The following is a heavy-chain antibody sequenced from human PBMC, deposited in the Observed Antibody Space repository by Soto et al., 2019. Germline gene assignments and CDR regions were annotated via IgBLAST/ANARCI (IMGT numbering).Heavy chain of an antibody. V-gene: IGHV4-34*01. CDR2: INHSGST. J-gene: IGHJ5*02. Sequence: SETLSLTCGVYGGSFSGYDWSWIRQPPGKGLEWIGEINHSGSTNYNPSLKSRVTISVDTSKSQFSLKLSSVTAADTAVYYCASKSATDTNNWFDPWGQGTLVTVSS. CDR1: GGSFSGYD. D-gene: IGHD3-3*01. CDR3: ASKSATDTNNWFDP.